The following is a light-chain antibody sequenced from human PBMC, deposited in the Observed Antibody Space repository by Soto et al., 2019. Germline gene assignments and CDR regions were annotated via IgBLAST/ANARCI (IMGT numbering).Light chain of an antibody. CDR2: AAS. J-gene: IGKJ5*01. CDR1: QRIVTF. Sequence: IQLTQSPSSLSASVGDRVPITGRASQRIVTFLAGYQQKAGKAPKRLIYAASTLQSGVPSRFSGSGSGTDFTLTISSLQSEDFATYYCQQLNSYPITFGQGTRLEIK. V-gene: IGKV1-9*01. CDR3: QQLNSYPIT.